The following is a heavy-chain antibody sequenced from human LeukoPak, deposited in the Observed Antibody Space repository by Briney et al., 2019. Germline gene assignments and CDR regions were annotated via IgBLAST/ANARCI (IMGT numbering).Heavy chain of an antibody. V-gene: IGHV1-69*06. Sequence: ASVKVSCKASGGTFTNYAINWVRQAPGQGLEWMGGIIPIFGTANYAQKFQGRVTITADKSTSTAYMELSSLRSEDTAVYYCARLQSYYYDSSGYNTGYYYYYMDVWGKGTTVTVSS. CDR1: GGTFTNYA. CDR2: IIPIFGTA. J-gene: IGHJ6*03. D-gene: IGHD3-22*01. CDR3: ARLQSYYYDSSGYNTGYYYYYMDV.